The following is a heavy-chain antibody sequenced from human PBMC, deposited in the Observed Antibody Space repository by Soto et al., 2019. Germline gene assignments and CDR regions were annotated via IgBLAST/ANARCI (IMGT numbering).Heavy chain of an antibody. CDR2: INHSGGA. Sequence: SETLSLTCAVYGGSFRGYYWTWIRQPPGKGLEWTGEINHSGGANYNPSLKSRVTISVDPSKNQISLKLSSVTAADTAVYYCARAQSLVVAATRRFDYWGQGTLVTVSS. CDR3: ARAQSLVVAATRRFDY. J-gene: IGHJ4*02. V-gene: IGHV4-34*01. CDR1: GGSFRGYY. D-gene: IGHD2-15*01.